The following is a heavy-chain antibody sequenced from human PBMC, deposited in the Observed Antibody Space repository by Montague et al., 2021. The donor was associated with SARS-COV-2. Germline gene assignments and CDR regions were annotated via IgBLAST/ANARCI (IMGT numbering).Heavy chain of an antibody. D-gene: IGHD3-3*01. CDR3: ARDPWRITIFGVVTRYGMDV. J-gene: IGHJ6*02. V-gene: IGHV4-61*02. Sequence: TLSLTCTVSGGSISSGKYYWSWIRQPAGKGLEWIGRMYTSGSTNYNPSLKSRVTISVDTSKNQFSLKLSSVTAADTAVYYCARDPWRITIFGVVTRYGMDVWGQGTTVTVSS. CDR1: GGSISSGKYY. CDR2: MYTSGST.